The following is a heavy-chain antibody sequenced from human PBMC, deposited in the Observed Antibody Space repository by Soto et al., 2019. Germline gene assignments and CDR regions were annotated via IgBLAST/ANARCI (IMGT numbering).Heavy chain of an antibody. V-gene: IGHV1-69*13. Sequence: ASVKVSCKASGGTFSTFGISWVRQAPGQGLEWMGGIIPFFGTARYSQKFEDRITITADESTNTVYMDLRSLTSEDTAIYYCAKSAPMDAGDKYYYDFWGQGALVT. CDR3: AKSAPMDAGDKYYYDF. D-gene: IGHD4-17*01. CDR2: IIPFFGTA. CDR1: GGTFSTFG. J-gene: IGHJ4*02.